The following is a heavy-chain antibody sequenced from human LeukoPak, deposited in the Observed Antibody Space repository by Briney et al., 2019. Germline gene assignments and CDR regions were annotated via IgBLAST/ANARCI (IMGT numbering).Heavy chain of an antibody. CDR2: IYSAGST. J-gene: IGHJ6*02. V-gene: IGHV3-53*01. D-gene: IGHD2-21*01. CDR1: GFTVSSNY. CDR3: ARVSSTSPYFYGLDV. Sequence: GGSLRLSCAVSGFTVSSNYMSWVRQAPGKGLEWVSVIYSAGSTYYADSVKGRFTISRDKSKKILFLQMNSLRVEDTAVYYCARVSSTSPYFYGLDVWGQGTTVTVSS.